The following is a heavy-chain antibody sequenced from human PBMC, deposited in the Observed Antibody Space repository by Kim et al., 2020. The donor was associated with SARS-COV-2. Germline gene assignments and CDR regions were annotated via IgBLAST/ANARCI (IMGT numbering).Heavy chain of an antibody. D-gene: IGHD6-19*01. CDR2: ISDTGDNT. J-gene: IGHJ4*02. V-gene: IGHV3-64*02. Sequence: GGSLRLSCAASGFTFSSSAMHWVRQAPGKGLEYISAISDTGDNTYYTDSVKGRFIISRDNSKNTLYLQMGSLRVEDMAVYYCARATGSGWYDYWGQGTLVTVSS. CDR1: GFTFSSSA. CDR3: ARATGSGWYDY.